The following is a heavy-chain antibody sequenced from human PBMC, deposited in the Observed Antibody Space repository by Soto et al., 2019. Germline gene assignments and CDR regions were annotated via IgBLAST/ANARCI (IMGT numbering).Heavy chain of an antibody. CDR2: IHAGNDNS. V-gene: IGHV1-3*01. Sequence: QVPLVQSGAEVKKPGASVKVSCKASGYTFTSYAMHWVRQAPGQRLEWMGWIHAGNDNSKYSQKFQGTVTITRDTSASIAYRELSSLRSEDTLVYFWASGYSYGYIYLGQGTQWTVSS. CDR1: GYTFTSYA. CDR3: ASGYSYGYIY. J-gene: IGHJ4*02. D-gene: IGHD5-18*01.